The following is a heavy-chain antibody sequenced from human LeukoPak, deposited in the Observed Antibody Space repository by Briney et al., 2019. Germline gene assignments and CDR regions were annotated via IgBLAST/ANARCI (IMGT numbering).Heavy chain of an antibody. CDR2: ISRSSSYI. D-gene: IGHD1-26*01. CDR3: ERDKEGATDGLLDY. J-gene: IGHJ4*02. V-gene: IGHV3-21*01. CDR1: GFTFSSYS. Sequence: GGSLRLSCAASGFTFSSYSMNGVRQAPGEGLEGGASISRSSSYIYYADSVKGRFTISRDNAKNSLYLQMNSLRAEDTAVYYCERDKEGATDGLLDYWGQGTLVTVSS.